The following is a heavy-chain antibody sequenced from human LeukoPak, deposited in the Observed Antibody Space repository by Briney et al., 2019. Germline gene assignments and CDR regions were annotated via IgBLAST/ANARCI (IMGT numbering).Heavy chain of an antibody. D-gene: IGHD1-26*01. V-gene: IGHV3-23*01. CDR2: VSDSGGST. Sequence: PGGPLRLSCAASGFTFSSYAMSWVRQAPGKGLEWVSAVSDSGGSTYYADSVKGRFTISRDNSKNTLYLQMNSLRAEDTAVYYCAKENPVGGTNYFDYWGQGTLVTVSS. CDR1: GFTFSSYA. J-gene: IGHJ4*02. CDR3: AKENPVGGTNYFDY.